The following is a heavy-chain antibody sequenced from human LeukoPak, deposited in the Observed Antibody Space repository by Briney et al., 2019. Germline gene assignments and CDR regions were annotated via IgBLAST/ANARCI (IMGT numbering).Heavy chain of an antibody. CDR2: IIPIFGTA. Sequence: GASVKVSCKASGGTFSSYAISWVRQAPGQGLEWMGGIIPIFGTANYAQKFQGRVTITTDESTSTAYMELSSLRSEDTAVYYCARDRNYYGPGSRPYYFDYWGQGTLVTVSS. D-gene: IGHD3-10*01. J-gene: IGHJ4*02. CDR1: GGTFSSYA. CDR3: ARDRNYYGPGSRPYYFDY. V-gene: IGHV1-69*05.